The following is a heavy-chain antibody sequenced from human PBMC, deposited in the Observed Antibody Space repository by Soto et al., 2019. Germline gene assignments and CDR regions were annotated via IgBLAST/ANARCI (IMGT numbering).Heavy chain of an antibody. D-gene: IGHD6-13*01. CDR3: ASRPMLIAAAGTGY. V-gene: IGHV3-23*01. CDR2: ISGSGGST. CDR1: GFTFSSYA. Sequence: GGSLRLSCAASGFTFSSYAMSWARQAPGKGLEWVSAISGSGGSTYYADSVKARFTISRDNSKNTLYLQMNSLRAEDTAVYYCASRPMLIAAAGTGYWGQGTLVTVSS. J-gene: IGHJ4*02.